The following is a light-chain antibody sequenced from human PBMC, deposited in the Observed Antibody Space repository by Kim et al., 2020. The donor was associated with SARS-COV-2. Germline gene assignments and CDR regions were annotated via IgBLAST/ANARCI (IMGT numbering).Light chain of an antibody. J-gene: IGLJ1*01. V-gene: IGLV3-19*01. CDR1: SLRSYY. CDR2: SKN. CDR3: NSRDSSGNHHYV. Sequence: SSELTQDPAVSVALGQTVRITCQGDSLRSYYASWYQQKPGQAPVLVIYSKNNRPTGISDRLSGSSSGNTASLTITGAQAEDEADYDENSRDSSGNHHYVFGTGTKVTVL.